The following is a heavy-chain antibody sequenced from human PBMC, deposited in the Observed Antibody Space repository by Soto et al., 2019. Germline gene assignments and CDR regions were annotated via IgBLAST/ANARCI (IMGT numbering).Heavy chain of an antibody. J-gene: IGHJ4*02. Sequence: ASVKVSCKASGYTFTSYDINWVRQATGQGLEWMGWMNPNSGNTGYAQKFQGRVTMTRNTSISTAYMELSSLRSEGTAVYYCARRSFGSSSSTPYYFDYWGQGTLVTVSS. CDR2: MNPNSGNT. CDR1: GYTFTSYD. V-gene: IGHV1-8*01. D-gene: IGHD6-6*01. CDR3: ARRSFGSSSSTPYYFDY.